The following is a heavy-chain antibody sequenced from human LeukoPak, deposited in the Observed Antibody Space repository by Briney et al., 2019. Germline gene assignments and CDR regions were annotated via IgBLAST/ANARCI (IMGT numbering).Heavy chain of an antibody. Sequence: GGSLRLSCGASGFTFSGHAMNWIRQPPGKGLKWVSVIDGSGSLTFYADFVKGRFTISRDNSENRLYLQMNSLRAEDTALYYCARVSTVTANFDYWGQGSLVTVSS. J-gene: IGHJ4*02. CDR1: GFTFSGHA. D-gene: IGHD2-21*02. CDR3: ARVSTVTANFDY. CDR2: IDGSGSLT. V-gene: IGHV3-23*05.